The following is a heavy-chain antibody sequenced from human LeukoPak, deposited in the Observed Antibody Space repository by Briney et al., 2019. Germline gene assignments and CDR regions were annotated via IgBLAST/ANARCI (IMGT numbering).Heavy chain of an antibody. D-gene: IGHD5-12*01. Sequence: GGSLRLSCAASGFTFSSYAMHWVRQAPGKGLEWVAVISYDGSNKYYADSVKGRFTISRDNSKNTLYLQMNSLSAEDTAVYYCARAVGQKVATNYFDYWGQGTLVTVSS. J-gene: IGHJ4*02. CDR3: ARAVGQKVATNYFDY. CDR1: GFTFSSYA. CDR2: ISYDGSNK. V-gene: IGHV3-30-3*01.